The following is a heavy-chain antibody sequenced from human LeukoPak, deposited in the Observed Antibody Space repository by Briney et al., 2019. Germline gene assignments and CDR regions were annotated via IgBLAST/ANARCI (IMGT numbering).Heavy chain of an antibody. J-gene: IGHJ6*03. CDR1: GFTFSRLA. CDR3: ASTRSSHYYYYYYMDV. D-gene: IGHD6-13*01. V-gene: IGHV3-23*01. CDR2: ISASGP. Sequence: GGSLRLSCAASGFTFSRLAMTWVRQAPGKGLEWVSTISASGPYYADAVRGRFTISRDNSRNTLSLQMDSLRAEDTAVYYCASTRSSHYYYYYYMDVWGKGTTVTVSS.